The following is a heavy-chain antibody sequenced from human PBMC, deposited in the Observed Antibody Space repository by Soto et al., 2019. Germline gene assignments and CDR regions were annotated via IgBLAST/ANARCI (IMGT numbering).Heavy chain of an antibody. J-gene: IGHJ4*02. CDR1: GFTFGSYA. D-gene: IGHD2-21*01. CDR3: ANEQYSGAGPDF. CDR2: ISGSGKKA. V-gene: IGHV3-23*01. Sequence: EVQLLESGGGLVQPGGSLRLSCAASGFTFGSYAMSWVRQAPGKGLQWVSAISGSGKKADYADSVTGRFTISRDNSRNRLYLHRSSLRAEDTAVYYCANEQYSGAGPDFWGQGTLVTVSS.